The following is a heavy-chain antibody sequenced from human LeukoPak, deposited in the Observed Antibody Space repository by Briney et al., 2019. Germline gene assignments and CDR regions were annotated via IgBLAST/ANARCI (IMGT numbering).Heavy chain of an antibody. V-gene: IGHV1-69*13. D-gene: IGHD5-12*01. CDR3: ARVSDSGYDGTFDY. J-gene: IGHJ4*02. Sequence: PLASVKVSCKASGGTFSSYAISWVRQAPGQGLEWMGGIIPIFGTANYAQKFQGRVTITADESTSTAYMELSSLRSEDTAVYYCARVSDSGYDGTFDYWGQGTLVTVSS. CDR1: GGTFSSYA. CDR2: IIPIFGTA.